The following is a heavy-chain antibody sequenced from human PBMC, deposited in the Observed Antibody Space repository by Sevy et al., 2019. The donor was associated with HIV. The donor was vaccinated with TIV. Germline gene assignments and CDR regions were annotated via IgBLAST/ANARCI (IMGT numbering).Heavy chain of an antibody. D-gene: IGHD3-10*01. CDR1: GYIFTNSG. J-gene: IGHJ4*02. V-gene: IGHV1-18*01. CDR3: ARVPTYHYGSATYFDY. CDR2: IGVYNGNL. Sequence: ASVKVSCKTSGYIFTNSGITWMRQAPGQGLEWMGWIGVYNGNLKYAQKFQGRVTMTTDTSTSIAYMELTSLRSDDTGVYYCARVPTYHYGSATYFDYWGQGTLVTVSS.